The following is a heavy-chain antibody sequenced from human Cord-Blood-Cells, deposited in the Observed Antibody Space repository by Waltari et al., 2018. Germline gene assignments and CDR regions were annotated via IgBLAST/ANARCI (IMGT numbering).Heavy chain of an antibody. V-gene: IGHV4-34*01. D-gene: IGHD2-2*01. CDR1: GGSFSGYY. Sequence: QVQLQQWGAGLLKPSATLSLTCAVYGGSFSGYYWRWIRQPPGKGLEWIGEINHSGSTNYNPSLKSRVTISVDTSKNQFSLKLSSVTAADTAVYYCARGHGELLSSTSCFDYWGQGTLVTVSS. CDR3: ARGHGELLSSTSCFDY. CDR2: INHSGST. J-gene: IGHJ4*02.